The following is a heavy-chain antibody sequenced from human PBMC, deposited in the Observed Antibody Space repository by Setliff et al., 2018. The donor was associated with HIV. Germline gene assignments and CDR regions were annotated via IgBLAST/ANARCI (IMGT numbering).Heavy chain of an antibody. CDR1: GFTFSDYG. Sequence: GESLRLSCAASGFTFSDYGIHWVRQAPGKGLEWVAVVWNDGSEQYYGDSVKGRFTVSRDNSKNTVYLQMYSLRPEDTAVYYCAKDRGGYCSGGTCKYFDYWGHGTLVTVSS. V-gene: IGHV3-30*02. CDR2: VWNDGSEQ. D-gene: IGHD2-15*01. CDR3: AKDRGGYCSGGTCKYFDY. J-gene: IGHJ4*01.